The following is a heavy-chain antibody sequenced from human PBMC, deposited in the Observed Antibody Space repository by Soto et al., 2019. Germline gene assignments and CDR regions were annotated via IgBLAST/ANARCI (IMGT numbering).Heavy chain of an antibody. J-gene: IGHJ5*02. CDR3: ARWWSGSRQGFDP. CDR2: IYYSGST. Sequence: QVQLQESGPGLVKPSQTLSLTCTVSGGSISSGVYYWSWIRQHPGKGLEWIGYIYYSGSTYYDPSIKSRVTRSVDTSKNQFSLMLSSVTAADTAVYYCARWWSGSRQGFDPWGQGTLVTVSS. CDR1: GGSISSGVYY. D-gene: IGHD3-3*01. V-gene: IGHV4-31*03.